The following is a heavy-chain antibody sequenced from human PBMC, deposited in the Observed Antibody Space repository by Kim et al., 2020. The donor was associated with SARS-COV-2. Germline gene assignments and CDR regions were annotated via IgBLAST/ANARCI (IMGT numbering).Heavy chain of an antibody. CDR1: GGTFSSYA. J-gene: IGHJ6*02. D-gene: IGHD1-26*01. CDR2: IIPILVIA. V-gene: IGHV1-69*04. Sequence: SVKVSCKASGGTFSSYAISWVRQAPGQGLEWMGRIIPILVIANYAQKFQGRVTITADKSTITAFMELSSLRSEDTAVYYCARWGGSFPYYYGMDVWGQGTTVTVSS. CDR3: ARWGGSFPYYYGMDV.